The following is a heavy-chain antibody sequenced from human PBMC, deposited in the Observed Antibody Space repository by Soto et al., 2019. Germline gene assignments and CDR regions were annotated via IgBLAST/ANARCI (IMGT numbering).Heavy chain of an antibody. J-gene: IGHJ4*02. V-gene: IGHV1-69*13. CDR2: IIPIFGTA. CDR3: ARSGGLDRDFNY. D-gene: IGHD2-15*01. Sequence: GASVKVSCKASGGTFSSYAISWVRQAPGQGLEWMGGIIPIFGTAIYAQKFQDRVTITADESTSTAYMQLSSLRSGDTAVYYCARSGGLDRDFNYWGQGSLVTVSS. CDR1: GGTFSSYA.